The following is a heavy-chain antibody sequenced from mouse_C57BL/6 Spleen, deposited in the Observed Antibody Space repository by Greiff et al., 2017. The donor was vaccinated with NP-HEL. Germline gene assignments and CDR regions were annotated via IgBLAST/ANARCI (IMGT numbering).Heavy chain of an antibody. CDR3: ARAHYYGSSYEGFAY. J-gene: IGHJ3*01. CDR1: GYTFTSYW. Sequence: QVQLQQPGAELVKPGASVKMSCKASGYTFTSYWITWVKQRPGQGLEWIGDIYPGSGSTNYNEKFKSKATLTVDTSSSTAYMQLSSLTSEDSAFYYCARAHYYGSSYEGFAYWGQGTLVTVSA. CDR2: IYPGSGST. D-gene: IGHD1-1*01. V-gene: IGHV1-55*01.